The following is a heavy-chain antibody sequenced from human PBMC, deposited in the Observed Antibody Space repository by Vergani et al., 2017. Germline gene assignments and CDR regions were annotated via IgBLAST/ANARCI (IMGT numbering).Heavy chain of an antibody. CDR3: ARAAYYDILTGTVSWFDP. CDR2: INPNSGGT. D-gene: IGHD3-9*01. Sequence: QVQLVQSGAEVKKPGDSVKVSCKASGYTFTGYYMHWVRQAPGQGLEWMGWINPNSGGTNYAQKFQGWVTMTRDTSISTAYMELSRRRSDDTAVYYCARAAYYDILTGTVSWFDPWGQGTLVTVSS. CDR1: GYTFTGYY. V-gene: IGHV1-2*04. J-gene: IGHJ5*02.